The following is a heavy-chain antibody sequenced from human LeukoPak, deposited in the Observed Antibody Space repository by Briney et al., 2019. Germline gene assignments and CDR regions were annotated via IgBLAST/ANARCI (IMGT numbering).Heavy chain of an antibody. CDR1: AFTVSSNC. D-gene: IGHD6-19*01. J-gene: IGHJ1*01. Sequence: GGSLRLSCTASAFTVSSNCMSWVRQAPGKRLEWVSLIYTAGNTYYADSVKGRFTISRDISKNTLYLQMSSLRTDDTAMYYCARVAVEGREFFQRWGQGTLVTVSS. V-gene: IGHV3-66*02. CDR3: ARVAVEGREFFQR. CDR2: IYTAGNT.